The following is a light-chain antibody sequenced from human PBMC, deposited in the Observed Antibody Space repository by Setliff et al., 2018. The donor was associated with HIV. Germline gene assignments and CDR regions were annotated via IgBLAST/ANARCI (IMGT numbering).Light chain of an antibody. J-gene: IGLJ3*02. CDR3: ASWDDSLNGWV. CDR1: NSNIGSNT. CDR2: SNN. Sequence: QSALTQPPSASGTPGQRVTISCSGSNSNIGSNTVNWYQQLPGTAPKLLIYSNNQRPSGVPDRFSGSKSGTSASLAISGLQSEDEADYYCASWDDSLNGWVFGGGTKVTVL. V-gene: IGLV1-44*01.